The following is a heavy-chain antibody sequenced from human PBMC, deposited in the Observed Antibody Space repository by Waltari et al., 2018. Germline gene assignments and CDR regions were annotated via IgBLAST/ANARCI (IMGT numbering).Heavy chain of an antibody. D-gene: IGHD2-2*01. J-gene: IGHJ4*02. V-gene: IGHV4-39*07. CDR3: ARVVPAALFDY. Sequence: QLQLQESGPGLVKPSETLSLTCTVSGGPISSSSYYWGWIRQPPGTGLELIVSIYYSGSTYYNPSLKSRVPISVDTSKNQFSLKLSSVTAADTAVYYCARVVPAALFDYWGQGTLGTVSS. CDR1: GGPISSSSYY. CDR2: IYYSGST.